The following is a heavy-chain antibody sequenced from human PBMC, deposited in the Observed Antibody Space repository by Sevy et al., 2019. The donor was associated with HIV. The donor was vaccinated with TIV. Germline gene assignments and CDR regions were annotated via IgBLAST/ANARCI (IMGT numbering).Heavy chain of an antibody. J-gene: IGHJ5*02. CDR3: AKEGKNIRSWFDP. Sequence: ASVKVSCKASGYSFTNYGIGWVRQDPGQGLEWMGWISGYNGYTTYAPNIQGRATMTTDTSTSTAYMKLGSLRSYDTAIYYCAKEGKNIRSWFDPWGQGTLVTVSS. D-gene: IGHD3-3*02. V-gene: IGHV1-18*01. CDR1: GYSFTNYG. CDR2: ISGYNGYT.